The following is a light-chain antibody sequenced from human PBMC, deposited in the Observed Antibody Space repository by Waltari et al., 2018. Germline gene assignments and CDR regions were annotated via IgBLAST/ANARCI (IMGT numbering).Light chain of an antibody. CDR2: DVS. CDR1: ATDIGGYNY. Sequence: QSALTQPASVSGSPGQSITISCTGTATDIGGYNYVSWYQQHPGKAPTLVIFDVSSRTSGISYRFSASKFGNTASLTISGLQPDDEADYYCCSFTSSSTWVFGGGTKLTVL. V-gene: IGLV2-14*03. CDR3: CSFTSSSTWV. J-gene: IGLJ3*02.